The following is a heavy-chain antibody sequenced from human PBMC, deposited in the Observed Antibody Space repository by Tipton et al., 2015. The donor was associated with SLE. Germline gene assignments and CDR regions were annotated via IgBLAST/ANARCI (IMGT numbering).Heavy chain of an antibody. J-gene: IGHJ4*02. V-gene: IGHV3-43*02. CDR3: AKDGPHVGYSYGWGIDY. D-gene: IGHD5-18*01. CDR1: GFTFDDYA. CDR2: ISGDGGST. Sequence: SLRLSCAASGFTFDDYAMHWVRQAPGKGLEWVSLISGDGGSTYYADSVKGRFTISRDNSKNSLYLQMNSLRTEDTALYYCAKDGPHVGYSYGWGIDYWGQGTLVTVSS.